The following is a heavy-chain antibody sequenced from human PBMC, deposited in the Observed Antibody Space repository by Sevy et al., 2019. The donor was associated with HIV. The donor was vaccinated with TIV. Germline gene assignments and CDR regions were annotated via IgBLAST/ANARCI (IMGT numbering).Heavy chain of an antibody. V-gene: IGHV3-21*01. CDR3: ARDLVVVVAASKAYYGMDV. CDR2: ISSSISYT. Sequence: GGSLRLSCAASGFTFSSYSMNWVRQAPGKGLEWVSSISSSISYTYYADSVKGRFTISRDNAKNSLYLQMSSLRAEDTAIYYCARDLVVVVAASKAYYGMDVWGQGTTVTVS. J-gene: IGHJ6*02. D-gene: IGHD2-15*01. CDR1: GFTFSSYS.